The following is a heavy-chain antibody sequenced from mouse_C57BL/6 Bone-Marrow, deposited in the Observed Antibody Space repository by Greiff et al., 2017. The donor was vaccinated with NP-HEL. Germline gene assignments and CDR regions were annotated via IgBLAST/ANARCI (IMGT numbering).Heavy chain of an antibody. CDR3: ARPPITTVVATTYYFDY. V-gene: IGHV5-6*02. J-gene: IGHJ2*01. D-gene: IGHD1-1*01. CDR1: GFPFSSYG. Sequence: EVKLVESGGDLVKPGGSLKLSCAASGFPFSSYGMSWVRQTPDKRLEWVATISSGGSYTYYPDSVKGRFTISRDNAKNTLYLQMSSLKSEDTAMYYCARPPITTVVATTYYFDYWGQGTTLTVSS. CDR2: ISSGGSYT.